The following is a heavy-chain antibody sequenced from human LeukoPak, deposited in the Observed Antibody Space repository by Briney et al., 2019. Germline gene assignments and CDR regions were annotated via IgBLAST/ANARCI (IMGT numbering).Heavy chain of an antibody. D-gene: IGHD3-10*01. CDR1: VGTFSSYA. J-gene: IGHJ4*02. V-gene: IGHV1-69*13. CDR3: ARTGSGSHYIATYFDY. CDR2: IIPIFGTA. Sequence: ASVKVSCKSSVGTFSSYAISWVRQAPGQGLEWMGGIIPIFGTANYAQKFQGRVTITADESTSTAYMELSSLRSEDTAVYYCARTGSGSHYIATYFDYWGQGTLVTVSS.